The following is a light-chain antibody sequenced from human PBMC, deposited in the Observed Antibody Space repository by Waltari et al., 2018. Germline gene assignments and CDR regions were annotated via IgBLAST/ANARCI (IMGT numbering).Light chain of an antibody. CDR3: ETGGHGTWV. J-gene: IGLJ3*02. CDR1: SGHSSNI. CDR2: VNSDGSH. V-gene: IGLV4-69*01. Sequence: QLVLTQSPSASASLGASVKLTCTLSSGHSSNIIAWLQQQPGKGPRYLMKVNSDGSHRKGDEIPDRFSGSSSGAERYLTISSLQSEDEADYYCETGGHGTWVFGGGTELTVL.